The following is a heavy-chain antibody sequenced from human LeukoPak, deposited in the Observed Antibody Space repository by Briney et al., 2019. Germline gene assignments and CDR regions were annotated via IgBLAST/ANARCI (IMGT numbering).Heavy chain of an antibody. CDR2: IYNSGST. J-gene: IGHJ3*02. D-gene: IGHD4-11*01. Sequence: PSETLSLTCNVSGDSISRSRHFWAWIRQSPGRGLEWIGYIYNSGSTYCNPSLKSRVTISVDTSKNQFFLRLSSVTAADSAVYYCARGPTMTTNAFDIWGQGTMVTVSS. CDR3: ARGPTMTTNAFDI. V-gene: IGHV4-39*07. CDR1: GDSISRSRHF.